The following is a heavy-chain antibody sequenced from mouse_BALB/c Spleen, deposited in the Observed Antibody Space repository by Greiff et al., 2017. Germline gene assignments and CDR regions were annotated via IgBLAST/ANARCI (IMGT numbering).Heavy chain of an antibody. J-gene: IGHJ2*01. CDR3: ARSQLRDFDY. CDR2: INPSNGRT. D-gene: IGHD1-1*01. CDR1: GYTFTSYW. V-gene: IGHV1S81*02. Sequence: QVQLKQPGAELVKPGASVKLSCKASGYTFTSYWMHWVKQRPGQGLEWIGEINPSNGRTNYNEKFKSKATLTVDKSSSTAYMQLSSLTSEDSAVYYCARSQLRDFDYWGQGTTLTVSS.